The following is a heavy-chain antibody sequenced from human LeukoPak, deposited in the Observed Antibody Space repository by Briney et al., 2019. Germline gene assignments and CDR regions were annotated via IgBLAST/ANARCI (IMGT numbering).Heavy chain of an antibody. V-gene: IGHV4-59*08. CDR1: VDSITTYY. Sequence: SETLSLTCTFSVDSITTYYWSWIRQPPGKGLEWIGYVYYSGSTNYNPSLKSRVTMSIDTPKNQFSLELTSVTAADTAVYCCVRHTWFGTRHWFDPWGQGTLVTVSS. D-gene: IGHD3-10*01. CDR2: VYYSGST. J-gene: IGHJ5*02. CDR3: VRHTWFGTRHWFDP.